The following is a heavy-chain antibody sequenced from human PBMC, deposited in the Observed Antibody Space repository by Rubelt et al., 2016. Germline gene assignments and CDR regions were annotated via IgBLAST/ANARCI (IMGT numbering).Heavy chain of an antibody. CDR1: GGSISSGGYY. V-gene: IGHV4-31*03. J-gene: IGHJ6*02. Sequence: QLQLQESGPGLVKPSQTLSPTCTVSGGSISSGGYYWSWIRQHPGKGLEWIGYIYYSGSTYYNPSLKGRVTNSVATSNNQFSLKLSTVTAADTAVYYCARARGIMDDFGGYGMDVWGQGTTVTVSS. D-gene: IGHD3-16*01. CDR3: ARARGIMDDFGGYGMDV. CDR2: IYYSGST.